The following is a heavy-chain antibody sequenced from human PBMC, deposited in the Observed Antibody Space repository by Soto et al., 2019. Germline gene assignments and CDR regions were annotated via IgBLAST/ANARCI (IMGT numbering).Heavy chain of an antibody. Sequence: HVQLVQSGAEVKKPGASLRVSCKASGYTFTDYYIHWVRQAPGQGLQWMGWLSPYNGATTYAQKFQDWVTMTRDTSISTAYRDLSRLSSGDTAVYYCARAQELRSFDWSWGGGAVDVWGQGTMVTASS. CDR1: GYTFTDYY. D-gene: IGHD3-9*01. V-gene: IGHV1-2*04. J-gene: IGHJ3*01. CDR3: ARAQELRSFDWSWGGGAVDV. CDR2: LSPYNGAT.